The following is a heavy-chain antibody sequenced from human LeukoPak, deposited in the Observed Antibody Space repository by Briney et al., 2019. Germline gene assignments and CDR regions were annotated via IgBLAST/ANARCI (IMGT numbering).Heavy chain of an antibody. J-gene: IGHJ5*02. CDR3: AREGVRFDP. CDR1: GYTFTSYY. V-gene: IGHV1-46*01. D-gene: IGHD3-10*01. CDR2: INPSGGST. Sequence: ASVKVSCKASGYTFTSYYMHWVRQAPGQGLEWMGIINPSGGSTSYAQKFQGRVTMTRDTSTSTVYMELSTAVYYCAREGVRFDPWGQGTLVTVSS.